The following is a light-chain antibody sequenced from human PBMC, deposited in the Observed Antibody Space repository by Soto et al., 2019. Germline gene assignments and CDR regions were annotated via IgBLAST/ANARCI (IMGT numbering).Light chain of an antibody. V-gene: IGKV3-11*01. CDR3: QQRDTRRT. CDR1: QSVSSY. J-gene: IGKJ2*01. Sequence: IVLTQSPATLSLSPGERATLSCRASQSVSSYLAWYQQKPGQSPRLLIYGASNRATGIPARFSGSGSGTDFTLTISTLEPEDFAVYYCQQRDTRRTFGQGTKLEI. CDR2: GAS.